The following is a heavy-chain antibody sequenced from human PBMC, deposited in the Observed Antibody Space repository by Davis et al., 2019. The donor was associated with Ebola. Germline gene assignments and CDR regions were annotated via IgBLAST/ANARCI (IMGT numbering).Heavy chain of an antibody. CDR1: GFTFSSYS. Sequence: GESLKISCAASGFTFSSYSMNWVRQAPGKGLEWVSSISSSSSYIYYADSVKGRFTISRDNSKNTLYIQMNSLRAEDTAVYYCARWSSGYYSWGQGTLVTVSS. D-gene: IGHD3-22*01. V-gene: IGHV3-21*04. CDR2: ISSSSSYI. J-gene: IGHJ4*02. CDR3: ARWSSGYYS.